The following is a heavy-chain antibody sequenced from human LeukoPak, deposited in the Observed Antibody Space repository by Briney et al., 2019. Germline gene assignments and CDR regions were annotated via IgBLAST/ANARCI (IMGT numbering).Heavy chain of an antibody. Sequence: GGSLRLSCAASGFTFSTYAMSWVRQASGKGLEWVSVISGNGGSTSYTDSVKGRFTISRDSSKNMLYLQMNNLRAEDTALYYCAKDGRYCSGTSCYTSHWGQGTLVTVSS. CDR3: AKDGRYCSGTSCYTSH. J-gene: IGHJ4*02. CDR1: GFTFSTYA. CDR2: ISGNGGST. D-gene: IGHD2-2*02. V-gene: IGHV3-23*01.